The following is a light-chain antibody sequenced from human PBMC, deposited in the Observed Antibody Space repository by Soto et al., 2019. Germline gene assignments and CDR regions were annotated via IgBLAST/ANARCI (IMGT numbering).Light chain of an antibody. CDR2: GVS. CDR3: QLYSGSPWT. Sequence: EIVLTQSPGTLSLSPGERATLSCRASQSISNKYLAWYQQEPGQAPMLLIHGVSIRATGIPERFSGSGSGTDFTFTISKLEPEDFAVYYCQLYSGSPWTFCQGTKVEIK. CDR1: QSISNKY. V-gene: IGKV3-20*01. J-gene: IGKJ1*01.